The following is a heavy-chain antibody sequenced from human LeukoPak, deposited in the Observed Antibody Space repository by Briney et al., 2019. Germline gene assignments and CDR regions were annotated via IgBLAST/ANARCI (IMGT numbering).Heavy chain of an antibody. Sequence: GGSLRLSCAASGFTFSSYSMNWVRQGPGKGLEWVSYISSSSSTIYYADSVKGRFTISRDNSKNTLYLQMNSLRAEDTAVYYCARDIKIYYYGMDVWGQGTTVTISS. V-gene: IGHV3-48*01. CDR3: ARDIKIYYYGMDV. CDR1: GFTFSSYS. J-gene: IGHJ6*02. CDR2: ISSSSSTI.